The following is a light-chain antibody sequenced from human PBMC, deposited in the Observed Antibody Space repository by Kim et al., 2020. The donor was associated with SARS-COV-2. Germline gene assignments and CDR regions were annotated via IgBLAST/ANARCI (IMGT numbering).Light chain of an antibody. CDR1: RSISIN. V-gene: IGKV3-15*01. CDR3: QQYNNWPPLT. Sequence: SPGERATLSCRASRSISINLAWYQQKPGQAPRLLIYGASTRATGIPARFSGSGSGTEFTLTISSLQSEDFAVYYCQQYNNWPPLTFGAGTKVDIK. CDR2: GAS. J-gene: IGKJ4*01.